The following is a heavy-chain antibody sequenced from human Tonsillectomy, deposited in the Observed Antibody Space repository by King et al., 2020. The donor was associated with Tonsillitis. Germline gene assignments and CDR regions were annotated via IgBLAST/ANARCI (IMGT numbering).Heavy chain of an antibody. CDR3: AKDQGTKNMYKFDSSGFYRWDS. D-gene: IGHD3-22*01. J-gene: IGHJ4*02. CDR2: ISGSAGSI. Sequence: EVQLVESGGGLVQPGGSLRLSCAASGFLFSGYAMTWVRQAPGKGLEWVSSISGSAGSIYYADSVKGRFTISRDNYKKTLDLQMNSLRAEDTAVYYCAKDQGTKNMYKFDSSGFYRWDSWGQGTLVSVSS. V-gene: IGHV3-23*04. CDR1: GFLFSGYA.